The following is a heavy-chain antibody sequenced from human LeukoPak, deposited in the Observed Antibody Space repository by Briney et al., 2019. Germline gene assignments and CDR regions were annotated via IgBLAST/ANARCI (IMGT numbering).Heavy chain of an antibody. CDR3: AKAGSDWGYFDY. D-gene: IGHD2-21*02. Sequence: GGSLRLSCAASGFTFSNTWMNWVRQAPGKGLEWVGHVKSKTDGGTTDYAAPVKGRFTISRDDSKNTLYLQMNSLKTEDTAVYYCAKAGSDWGYFDYWGQGTLVTVSS. CDR1: GFTFSNTW. J-gene: IGHJ4*02. V-gene: IGHV3-15*01. CDR2: VKSKTDGGTT.